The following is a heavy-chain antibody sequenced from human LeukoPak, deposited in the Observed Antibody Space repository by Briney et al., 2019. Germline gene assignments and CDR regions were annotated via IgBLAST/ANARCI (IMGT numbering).Heavy chain of an antibody. V-gene: IGHV1-8*01. J-gene: IGHJ5*02. CDR3: ARGGEDYGGNLVDP. Sequence: ASVTVSCAASGYTFTSYDINWVGQATGQGLEWMGWMNPNNGNTGYAQKFQGRVTMTRNTSISTAYMELSSLRSEDTAVYYCARGGEDYGGNLVDPWGQGTLVTVSS. CDR1: GYTFTSYD. D-gene: IGHD4-23*01. CDR2: MNPNNGNT.